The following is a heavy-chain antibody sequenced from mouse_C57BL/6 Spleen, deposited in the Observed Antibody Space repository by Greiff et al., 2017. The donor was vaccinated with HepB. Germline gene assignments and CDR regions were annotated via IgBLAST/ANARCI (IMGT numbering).Heavy chain of an antibody. Sequence: QVQLQQPGAELVKPGASVKMSCKASGYTFTSYWITWVKQRPGQGLEWIGDIYPGSGSTNYNEKFKSKATLTVDTSSSTPYMQLSSLTSEDSAVYCCARTYYSNFPLFDYWGQGTTLTVSS. V-gene: IGHV1-55*01. CDR2: IYPGSGST. J-gene: IGHJ2*01. CDR1: GYTFTSYW. CDR3: ARTYYSNFPLFDY. D-gene: IGHD2-5*01.